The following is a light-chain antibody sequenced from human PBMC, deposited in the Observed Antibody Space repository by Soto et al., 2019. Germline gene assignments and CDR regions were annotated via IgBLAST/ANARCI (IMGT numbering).Light chain of an antibody. V-gene: IGKV3-20*01. CDR3: RHYGSAPST. J-gene: IGKJ5*01. CDR2: GAS. Sequence: EIVLTQSPGTLSLSPGEGATLSCRASQSVSSNFLAWYQQKPGQAPRLLIFGASSRATGIPYRFSGSGSGTDFTLTISRLEPEDFAVYYCRHYGSAPSTFGQGTRLEIK. CDR1: QSVSSNF.